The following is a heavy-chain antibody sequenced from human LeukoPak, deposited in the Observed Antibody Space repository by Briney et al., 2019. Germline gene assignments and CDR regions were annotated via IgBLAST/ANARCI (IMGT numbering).Heavy chain of an antibody. Sequence: VGSLRLSCAASVFTFSSYAMSWVRQAPGKGLEWVSAISGSGGSTYYADSVKGRFTISRDNSKNTLYLQMNSLRAEDTAVYYCAKLLYGDYGDGGDYWGQGTLVIVSS. CDR2: ISGSGGST. D-gene: IGHD4-17*01. CDR1: VFTFSSYA. CDR3: AKLLYGDYGDGGDY. V-gene: IGHV3-23*01. J-gene: IGHJ4*02.